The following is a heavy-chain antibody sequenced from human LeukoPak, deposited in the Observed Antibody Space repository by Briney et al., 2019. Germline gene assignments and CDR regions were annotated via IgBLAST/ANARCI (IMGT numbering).Heavy chain of an antibody. Sequence: KPSETVSLTCTVSGGSIGSYYWSWIRQPPGKGLEWIGHIYHSGYTNHNPSLKSRVTISRDTSKKQFSLKLSSVTAADTAVYYCARETDVRFDYWGQGTLVTVSS. CDR3: ARETDVRFDY. CDR2: IYHSGYT. J-gene: IGHJ4*02. CDR1: GGSIGSYY. V-gene: IGHV4-59*01. D-gene: IGHD1-14*01.